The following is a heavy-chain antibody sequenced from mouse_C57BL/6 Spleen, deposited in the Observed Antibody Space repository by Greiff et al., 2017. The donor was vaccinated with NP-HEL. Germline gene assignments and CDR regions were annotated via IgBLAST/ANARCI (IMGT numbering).Heavy chain of an antibody. CDR3: ARGPYGKGFDY. V-gene: IGHV1-64*01. CDR2: IHPNSGST. J-gene: IGHJ2*01. Sequence: QVQLQPGAELVKPGASVKLSCKASGYTFTSYWMHWVKQRPGQGLEWIGMIHPNSGSTNYNEKFKSKATLTVDKSSSTAYMQLSSLTSEDSAVYYCARGPYGKGFDYWGQGTTLTVSS. D-gene: IGHD2-1*01. CDR1: GYTFTSYW.